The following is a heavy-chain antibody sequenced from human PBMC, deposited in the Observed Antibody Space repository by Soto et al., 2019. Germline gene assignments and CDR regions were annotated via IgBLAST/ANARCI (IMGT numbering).Heavy chain of an antibody. D-gene: IGHD3-10*01. CDR1: GYTLTELS. Sequence: VKVCSKVYGYTLTELSMNWVRQAPGKGLEWMGGFDPEDGKRIYAQKFQGRVTMTEDTSTETSYMELNSLRSEDTAVYYCATGRGVDRRLEWGQGTLVTVSS. V-gene: IGHV1-24*01. CDR2: FDPEDGKR. J-gene: IGHJ4*02. CDR3: ATGRGVDRRLE.